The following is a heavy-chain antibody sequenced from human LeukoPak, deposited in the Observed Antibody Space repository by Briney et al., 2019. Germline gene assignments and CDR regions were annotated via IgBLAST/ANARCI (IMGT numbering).Heavy chain of an antibody. CDR2: INHSGST. D-gene: IGHD6-13*01. Sequence: SETLSLTCAVYGGSFSGYYWSWIRQPPGKGLEWIGEINHSGSTNYNPSLKSRVTISVDTSKNQFSLKLSSVTAADTAVYYCARGVAVDYWGQGTLVTVSS. CDR1: GGSFSGYY. J-gene: IGHJ4*02. CDR3: ARGVAVDY. V-gene: IGHV4-34*01.